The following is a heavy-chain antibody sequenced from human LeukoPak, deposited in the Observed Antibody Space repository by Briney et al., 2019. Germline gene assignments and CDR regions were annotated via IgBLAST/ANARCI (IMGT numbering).Heavy chain of an antibody. V-gene: IGHV3-74*01. CDR1: GFSFSGHW. CDR2: ISPTGSTT. Sequence: GGSLRLSCIASGFSFSGHWMHWARQLPGKGLVWVSRISPTGSTTSYADSVKGRFTVSRDNAKNTLYLQVNNLRAEDTAVYYCARGPNSNWSGLDFWGQGTLLTVSS. J-gene: IGHJ4*02. CDR3: ARGPNSNWSGLDF. D-gene: IGHD6-6*01.